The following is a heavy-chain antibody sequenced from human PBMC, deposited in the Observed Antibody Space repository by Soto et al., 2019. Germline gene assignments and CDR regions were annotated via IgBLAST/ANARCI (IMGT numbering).Heavy chain of an antibody. Sequence: ASVKVSCKASGYIFTNYAIHWVRQAPGQRLEWMGWINAGNGKTKYSQNFQGRVTITRDTSASIAYMEVNGLRSEDTAVYYCARGIWVATTADYSLDSWGQATLVTVPQ. CDR3: ARGIWVATTADYSLDS. CDR1: GYIFTNYA. CDR2: INAGNGKT. V-gene: IGHV1-3*01. J-gene: IGHJ5*01. D-gene: IGHD5-12*01.